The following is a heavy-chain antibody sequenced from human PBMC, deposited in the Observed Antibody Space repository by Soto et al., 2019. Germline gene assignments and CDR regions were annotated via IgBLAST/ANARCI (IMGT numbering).Heavy chain of an antibody. CDR1: GFTFSTFW. D-gene: IGHD2-2*01. Sequence: EVKLVESGGGLVQPGGSLRLSCAASGFTFSTFWMTWVRQGPGKGLEWVATIKQDGSEKYYVDSVKGRFTISRDNTKKSVSLQINSLRTEDTVVYYCASRYLEHWSSAWCSAPYDWWVHGTLVTVSS. CDR3: ASRYLEHWSSAWCSAPYDW. V-gene: IGHV3-7*05. CDR2: IKQDGSEK. J-gene: IGHJ1*01.